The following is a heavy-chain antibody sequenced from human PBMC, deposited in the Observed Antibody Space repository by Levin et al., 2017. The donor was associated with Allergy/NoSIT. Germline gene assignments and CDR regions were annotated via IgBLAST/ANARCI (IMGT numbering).Heavy chain of an antibody. CDR3: ARDLGGGGSY. V-gene: IGHV3-74*01. J-gene: IGHJ4*02. CDR2: INSDGRTT. D-gene: IGHD2-21*01. CDR1: GFTFRGSW. Sequence: LSLPCAASGFTFRGSWMHWVRQAPGRGLVWVSRINSDGRTTTYADSVKGRFTISRDNAENTLYLQMNSLRTEDTAVYYCARDLGGGGSYWGQGALVTVSS.